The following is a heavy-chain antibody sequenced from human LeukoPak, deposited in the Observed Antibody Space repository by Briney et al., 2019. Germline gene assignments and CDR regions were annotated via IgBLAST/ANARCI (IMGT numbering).Heavy chain of an antibody. V-gene: IGHV3-21*04. Sequence: GGSLRLSCAASGFSFSSYNMNWVRQTPGKGLEWVSSITSSSTYTFYADSVKGRFTISRDNAKNSLYLQMNSLRAEDTALYYCAKDYYDSSGYLDYWGQGTLVTVSS. CDR1: GFSFSSYN. D-gene: IGHD3-22*01. J-gene: IGHJ4*02. CDR3: AKDYYDSSGYLDY. CDR2: ITSSSTYT.